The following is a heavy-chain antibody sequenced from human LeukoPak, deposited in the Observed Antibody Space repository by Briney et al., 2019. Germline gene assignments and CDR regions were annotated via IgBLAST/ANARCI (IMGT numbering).Heavy chain of an antibody. J-gene: IGHJ4*02. CDR3: ASAPRQASIGGLDY. Sequence: KPSETLSLTCTVSGGSISSSTYYWGWIRQPPGKGLEWIGAIYYTGATYYNPSLRSRVTVSVDTSKNHFSLNLRSVTAADTALYYCASAPRQASIGGLDYWGQGTLVTVSS. CDR1: GGSISSSTYY. V-gene: IGHV4-39*02. D-gene: IGHD3-16*01. CDR2: IYYTGAT.